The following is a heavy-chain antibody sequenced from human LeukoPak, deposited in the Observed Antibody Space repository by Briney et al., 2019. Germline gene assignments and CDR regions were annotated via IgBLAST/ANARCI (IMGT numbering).Heavy chain of an antibody. Sequence: GGSLRLSCTASGFTFGDYAMSWVRQAPGKWLEWIGFIRSKASGGTTEHAASVKGRFTISRDDSKSIVYLQMNSLKTEDTAVYYCTRRRYYDASALDYWGQGTLVTVSS. CDR1: GFTFGDYA. CDR3: TRRRYYDASALDY. J-gene: IGHJ4*02. V-gene: IGHV3-49*04. CDR2: IRSKASGGTT. D-gene: IGHD3-22*01.